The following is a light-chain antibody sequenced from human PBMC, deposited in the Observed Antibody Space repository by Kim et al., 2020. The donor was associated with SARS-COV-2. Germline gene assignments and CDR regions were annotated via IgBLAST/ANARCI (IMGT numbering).Light chain of an antibody. V-gene: IGKV1-5*03. CDR1: QSISST. Sequence: SASVGDRVTITCQASQSISSTLAWYQQKPEKAPKLLISESSSLESGVPSRFSGSGSGTEFTLTISSLQPNDFATYYCQQYNIYWTFGQGTKVDIK. CDR2: ESS. J-gene: IGKJ1*01. CDR3: QQYNIYWT.